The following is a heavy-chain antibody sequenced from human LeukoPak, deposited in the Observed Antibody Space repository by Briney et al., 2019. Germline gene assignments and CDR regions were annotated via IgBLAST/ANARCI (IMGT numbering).Heavy chain of an antibody. Sequence: SETLSLTCAVYGGSFSGYYWSWIRQPPGKGLEWIGEINHSGSTNYNPSLKSRVTISVDTSENQFSLKLTSMSAADTAVYYCARGSRISMFGVTHMRGTFDIWGQGTMVTVSS. D-gene: IGHD3-3*01. J-gene: IGHJ3*02. V-gene: IGHV4-34*01. CDR3: ARGSRISMFGVTHMRGTFDI. CDR2: INHSGST. CDR1: GGSFSGYY.